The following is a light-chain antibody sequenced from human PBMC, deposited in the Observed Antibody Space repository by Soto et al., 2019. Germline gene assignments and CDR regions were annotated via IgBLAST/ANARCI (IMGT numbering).Light chain of an antibody. J-gene: IGKJ4*01. CDR1: QSVSSSY. V-gene: IGKV3D-20*02. CDR2: DAS. Sequence: EIVWTRAPWALSLSPGERGSRSGSATQSVSSSYLAWYQQKPGQAPRLLIYDASYRATGIPARFSGGGSGTDFTLSISSLEPEDFAVYYCQQRSDWLTFGGGTKVDIK. CDR3: QQRSDWLT.